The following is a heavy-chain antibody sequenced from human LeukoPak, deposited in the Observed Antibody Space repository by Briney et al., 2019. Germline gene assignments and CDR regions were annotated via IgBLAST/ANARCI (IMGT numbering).Heavy chain of an antibody. V-gene: IGHV1-18*04. J-gene: IGHJ3*02. CDR3: ARDLIVGATLAGGHDAFDI. CDR1: GYTFNGYY. Sequence: GAAVKVSCKSSGYTFNGYYMHWVRQAPGQGLEWMGWISAYTGNTNYAQNLQGRVTMTTDTSTRTAYMDLRSLRSDDTAVYYCARDLIVGATLAGGHDAFDIWGQGTMVTVSS. CDR2: ISAYTGNT. D-gene: IGHD1-26*01.